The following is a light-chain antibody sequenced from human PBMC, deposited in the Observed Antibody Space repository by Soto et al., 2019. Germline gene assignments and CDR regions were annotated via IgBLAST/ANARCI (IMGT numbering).Light chain of an antibody. J-gene: IGLJ1*01. Sequence: QSALTQPASVSGSPGQPITISCTGTSSDIGSFTFVSWYQQHPGKVPKLMIFDVNRRPSGVSDRFSGSKSGNTASLTISGLQAEDEGDYYCSSYTSSSTHVFGSGTKLTVL. CDR2: DVN. V-gene: IGLV2-14*03. CDR1: SSDIGSFTF. CDR3: SSYTSSSTHV.